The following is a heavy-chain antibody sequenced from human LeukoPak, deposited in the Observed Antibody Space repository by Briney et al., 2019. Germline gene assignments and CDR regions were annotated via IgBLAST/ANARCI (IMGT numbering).Heavy chain of an antibody. V-gene: IGHV3-11*01. CDR2: ITSSGDDI. Sequence: GGSLRLSCAASGFTFSDFYMSWIRQAPGKGREWVAYITSSGDDIYYADSVKGRFTISRDNAKNALFLRMSSLRVEDTAAYYCASDIVATSGDFWGQGPLVSVSS. CDR3: ASDIVATSGDF. CDR1: GFTFSDFY. D-gene: IGHD5-12*01. J-gene: IGHJ4*02.